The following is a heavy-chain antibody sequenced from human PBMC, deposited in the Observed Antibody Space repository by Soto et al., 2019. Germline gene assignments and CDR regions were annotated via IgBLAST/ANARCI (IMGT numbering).Heavy chain of an antibody. V-gene: IGHV4-39*01. CDR2: IHYGGSP. CDR1: GGSISSSRFS. J-gene: IGHJ5*02. D-gene: IGHD2-8*01. CDR3: ARHCSLGVCSLGRWFDP. Sequence: QLQLQESGPGLVKPSETLSLTCPVSGGSISSSRFSWGWIRQPPGKGLEWIGSIHYGGSPYYNSSIKSRVTISVDTCKIQFSLQLTSVTDADTAVYYCARHCSLGVCSLGRWFDPWGQGTLVTVSS.